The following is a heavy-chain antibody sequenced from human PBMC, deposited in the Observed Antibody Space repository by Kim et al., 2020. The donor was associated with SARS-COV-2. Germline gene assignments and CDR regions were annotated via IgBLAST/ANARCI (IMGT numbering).Heavy chain of an antibody. CDR3: TRIPGTTVAFWDAFDV. CDR2: IRSKANSYAT. CDR1: GFTFSDSP. D-gene: IGHD1-1*01. V-gene: IGHV3-73*01. Sequence: GGSLRLSCAASGFTFSDSPMHWVRQASGEGLEWVGRIRSKANSYATSYAASVKGRFTISRDDSESTAYLQMNSLKTEDTAVYYCTRIPGTTVAFWDAFDVWGQGTMVTVSS. J-gene: IGHJ3*01.